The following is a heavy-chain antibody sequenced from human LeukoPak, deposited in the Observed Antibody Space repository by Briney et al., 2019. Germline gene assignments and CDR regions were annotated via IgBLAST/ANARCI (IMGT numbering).Heavy chain of an antibody. CDR2: INHSGST. CDR1: GGSFRGYY. Sequence: SETLALPCAVFGGSFRGYYWSWIRQPPGKGLEGIGEINHSGSTNYNPSLKSRVTISVDTSKNQFSLKLSSVTAADTAVYYCARLTPSIAAAGPGSDYWGQGTLVTVSS. CDR3: ARLTPSIAAAGPGSDY. D-gene: IGHD6-13*01. J-gene: IGHJ4*02. V-gene: IGHV4-34*01.